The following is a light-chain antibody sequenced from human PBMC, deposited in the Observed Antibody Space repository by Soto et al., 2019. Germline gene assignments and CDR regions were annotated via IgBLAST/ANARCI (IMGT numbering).Light chain of an antibody. CDR3: RSYRDRKNLV. Sequence: QSVLTQSPSASGSPGQSVTISCTGTSSDIGGYNSVSWYQQHPGKAPKVMIYDVSKRPSGVPDRFSGSKSGNTASLTVSALQAEDEADYYCRSYRDRKNLVFGTGTKVTVL. J-gene: IGLJ1*01. V-gene: IGLV2-8*01. CDR1: SSDIGGYNS. CDR2: DVS.